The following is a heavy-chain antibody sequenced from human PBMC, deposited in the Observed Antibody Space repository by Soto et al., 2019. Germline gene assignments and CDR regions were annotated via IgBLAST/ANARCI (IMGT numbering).Heavy chain of an antibody. CDR1: GFSITTTGVG. J-gene: IGHJ4*02. D-gene: IGHD6-13*01. Sequence: QITLKESGPTLVKPTQTLTLTCTFSGFSITTTGVGVGWIRQPQGKALDWLALISWDDDKRYSPSLKSRLTITQDTSKNHVVLTMTNMDPVDPGTYYCAYRGAAGYCDYWGQGTLVTVSS. V-gene: IGHV2-5*02. CDR2: ISWDDDK. CDR3: AYRGAAGYCDY.